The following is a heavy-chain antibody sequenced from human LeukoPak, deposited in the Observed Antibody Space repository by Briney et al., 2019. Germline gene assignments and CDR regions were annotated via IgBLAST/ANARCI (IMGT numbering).Heavy chain of an antibody. CDR2: ISYDGSNK. V-gene: IGHV3-30*18. Sequence: GGSLRLSCAASGFTFSSYVMHWVRQAPGKGLEWVAVISYDGSNKYYADSVKGRFTISRDNSKNTLYLQMNSLRAEDTAVYYCAKHDYGDPYYYYGMDVWGQGTTVTVSS. CDR1: GFTFSSYV. D-gene: IGHD4-17*01. J-gene: IGHJ6*02. CDR3: AKHDYGDPYYYYGMDV.